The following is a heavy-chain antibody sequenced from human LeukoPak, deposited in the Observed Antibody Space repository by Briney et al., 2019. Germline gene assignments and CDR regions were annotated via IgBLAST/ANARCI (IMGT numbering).Heavy chain of an antibody. CDR1: GDSVSSNSAT. CDR2: TYYRSKWFN. J-gene: IGHJ4*02. CDR3: ARHRYDILTGYYTEFDY. D-gene: IGHD3-9*01. V-gene: IGHV6-1*01. Sequence: SQTLSLTCAISGDSVSSNSATWNWIRQSPSRGLEWLGRTYYRSKWFNDYAVSVQSRITINPDTSKNQFSLQLNSVTPEDTAVYYCARHRYDILTGYYTEFDYWGQGTLVTVSS.